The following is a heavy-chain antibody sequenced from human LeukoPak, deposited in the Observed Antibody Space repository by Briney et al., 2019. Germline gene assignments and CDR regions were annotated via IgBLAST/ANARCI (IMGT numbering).Heavy chain of an antibody. CDR2: ISSSSYI. CDR1: GFTFSSYS. V-gene: IGHV3-21*01. CDR3: AREAEDIVVVVAASDY. Sequence: GGSLRLSCAASGFTFSSYSMNWVRQAPGKGLEWVSSISSSSYIYYADSVKGRFTISRDNAKNSLYLQMNSLRAEDTAVYYCAREAEDIVVVVAASDYWGQGTLVTVSS. J-gene: IGHJ4*02. D-gene: IGHD2-15*01.